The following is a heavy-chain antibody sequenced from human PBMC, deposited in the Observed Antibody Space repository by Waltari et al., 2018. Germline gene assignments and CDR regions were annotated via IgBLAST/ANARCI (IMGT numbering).Heavy chain of an antibody. CDR2: SYYSGRT. CDR1: GGSISSYY. Sequence: QVQLQESGTGLVKPSATLSLTCPVSGGSISSYYWSWSRQPPGKGLEWIGYSYYSGRTNYNPSLKSRVTISVDTSKNQFSLKLSSVAAADTAVYYCAGAVLLEDAFDIWGQGTMVTVSS. CDR3: AGAVLLEDAFDI. V-gene: IGHV4-59*01. J-gene: IGHJ3*02.